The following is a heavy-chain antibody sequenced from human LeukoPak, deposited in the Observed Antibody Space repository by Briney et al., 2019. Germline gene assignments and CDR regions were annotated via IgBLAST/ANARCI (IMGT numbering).Heavy chain of an antibody. J-gene: IGHJ4*02. V-gene: IGHV1-69*04. CDR3: ARARKTTVTTYDY. D-gene: IGHD4-17*01. CDR2: VIPILGIA. Sequence: SVKVSCKASGGTFSSYAISWMRQAPGQGLEWMGRVIPILGIANYAQKFQGRVTITADKSTSTAYMELSSLRSEDTAVYYCARARKTTVTTYDYWGQGTLVTVSS. CDR1: GGTFSSYA.